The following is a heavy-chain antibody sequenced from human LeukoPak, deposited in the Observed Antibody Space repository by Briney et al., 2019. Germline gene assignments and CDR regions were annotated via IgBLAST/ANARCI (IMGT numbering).Heavy chain of an antibody. CDR1: GYTFTSYY. Sequence: ASVKVSCKASGYTFTSYYMHWVRPAPGQGLEWMGIINPSGGSTSYAQQFQGRVTMTRDMATSTVYMELSSLRAEDTAVYYCARGAIHWNYHRYYYYMDVWGKGTTVTVSS. CDR3: ARGAIHWNYHRYYYYMDV. CDR2: INPSGGST. V-gene: IGHV1-46*01. J-gene: IGHJ6*03. D-gene: IGHD1-7*01.